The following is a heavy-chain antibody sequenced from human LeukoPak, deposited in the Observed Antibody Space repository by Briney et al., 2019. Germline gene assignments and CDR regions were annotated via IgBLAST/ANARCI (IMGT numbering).Heavy chain of an antibody. CDR3: ARSNDYGDYLVKGYFDY. CDR1: GYTFTGYY. V-gene: IGHV1-2*06. Sequence: ASVKVSCKASGYTFTGYYMHWVRQAPGQGLEWMGRINPNSGGTNYAQKFQGRVTMTRDTSISTAYMELSRLRPDDTAVYYCARSNDYGDYLVKGYFDYWGQGTLVTVSS. D-gene: IGHD4-17*01. J-gene: IGHJ4*02. CDR2: INPNSGGT.